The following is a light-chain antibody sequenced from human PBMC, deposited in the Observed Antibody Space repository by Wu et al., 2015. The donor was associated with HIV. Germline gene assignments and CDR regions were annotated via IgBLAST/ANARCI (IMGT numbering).Light chain of an antibody. V-gene: IGKV3-20*01. CDR1: QSVSSSY. Sequence: EIVLTQSPATLSLSPGERATLSCRASQSVSSSYLAWYQQKPGQAPRLLIYGASSRATGIPDRFSGSGSGTDFTLTISRLEPEDFAMYYCQQYSNSPSSFGQGTKLEIK. CDR3: QQYSNSPSS. CDR2: GAS. J-gene: IGKJ2*04.